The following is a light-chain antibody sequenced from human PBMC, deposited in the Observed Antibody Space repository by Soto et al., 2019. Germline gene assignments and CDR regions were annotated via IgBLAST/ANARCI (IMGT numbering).Light chain of an antibody. CDR3: YSAADNNHGV. V-gene: IGLV3-27*01. CDR1: VLAKKY. CDR2: KDS. Sequence: SYELTQPSSVSVSPGQTARITCSGDVLAKKYARWFQQKPGQAPVLVIYKDSERPSGIPERFSGSSSGTTVTLTISGAQVEDEADYYCYSAADNNHGVFGGGTKVTVL. J-gene: IGLJ3*02.